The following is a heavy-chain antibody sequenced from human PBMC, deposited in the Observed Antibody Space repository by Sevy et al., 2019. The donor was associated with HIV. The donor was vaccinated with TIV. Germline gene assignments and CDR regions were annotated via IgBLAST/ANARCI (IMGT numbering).Heavy chain of an antibody. CDR3: AKDQPQKVRLGESTRFGASDV. J-gene: IGHJ3*01. Sequence: GGSLRLSCAASGFSFNTYALSWVRQAPGKGLEWVSEISASGSYTIYSDSVKGRFTISRENWKTTVDLQMDNPKVEDTAIYYCAKDQPQKVRLGESTRFGASDVWGQGTVVTVSS. D-gene: IGHD3-16*01. CDR2: ISASGSYT. V-gene: IGHV3-23*01. CDR1: GFSFNTYA.